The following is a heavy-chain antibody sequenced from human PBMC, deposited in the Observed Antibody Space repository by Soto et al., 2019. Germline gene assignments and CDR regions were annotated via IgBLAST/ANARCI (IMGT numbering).Heavy chain of an antibody. D-gene: IGHD6-19*01. CDR2: INHSGST. J-gene: IGHJ4*02. CDR3: ARHNAEDSSGRYFYYLDS. CDR1: GGSFSGYY. Sequence: SETLSLTCAVYGGSFSGYYWSWIRQPPGKGLEWIGEINHSGSTNYNPSLKSRVTISVDTSKNQFSLNLSPVTAADSAMYYCARHNAEDSSGRYFYYLDSWGQGTLVTVSS. V-gene: IGHV4-34*01.